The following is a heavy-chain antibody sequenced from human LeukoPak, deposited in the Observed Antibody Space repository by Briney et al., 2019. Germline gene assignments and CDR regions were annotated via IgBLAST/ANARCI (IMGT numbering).Heavy chain of an antibody. D-gene: IGHD3-3*01. J-gene: IGHJ4*02. CDR3: ARRITIFGVVRFDY. CDR2: IYYSGST. V-gene: IGHV4-39*01. CDR1: GGSISSSSYY. Sequence: PSETLSLTCTVSGGSISSSSYYWGWIRQPPGKGLEWIGSIYYSGSTYYNPSLKSRVTISVDTSKNQFSLKLSSVTAADTAVYYCARRITIFGVVRFDYWGQGTLVTVSS.